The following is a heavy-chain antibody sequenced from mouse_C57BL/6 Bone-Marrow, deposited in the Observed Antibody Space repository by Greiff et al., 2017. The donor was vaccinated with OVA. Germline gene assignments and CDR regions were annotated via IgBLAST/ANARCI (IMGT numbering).Heavy chain of an antibody. Sequence: VQLQQPGAELVRPGSSVKLSCKASGYTFTSYWMHWVKQRPIQGLEWIGNIDPSDSETHYNQKFKDKATLTVDKSSSTAYMQLSSLTSEDSAVYYGARQGITTVVAGAMDYWGQGTSVTVSS. CDR3: ARQGITTVVAGAMDY. CDR2: IDPSDSET. CDR1: GYTFTSYW. D-gene: IGHD1-1*01. J-gene: IGHJ4*01. V-gene: IGHV1-52*01.